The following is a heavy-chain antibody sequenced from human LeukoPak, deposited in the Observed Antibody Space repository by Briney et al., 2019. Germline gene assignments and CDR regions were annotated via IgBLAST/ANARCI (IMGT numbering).Heavy chain of an antibody. J-gene: IGHJ4*02. CDR3: ARETTTIFGVVPYYFDY. Sequence: QPGGSLRLSCAASGFKFGSFSMGWVRQAPGKGLEWLSYITSSSSATYYADSLMGRFTISRDNAKNSLCLQMNSLRAEDTAVYYCARETTTIFGVVPYYFDYWGQGTLVTVSS. D-gene: IGHD3-3*01. CDR1: GFKFGSFS. V-gene: IGHV3-48*04. CDR2: ITSSSSAT.